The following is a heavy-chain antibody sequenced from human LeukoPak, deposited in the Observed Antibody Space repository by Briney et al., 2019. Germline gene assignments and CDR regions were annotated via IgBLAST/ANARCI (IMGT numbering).Heavy chain of an antibody. J-gene: IGHJ4*02. CDR1: GFTFSNYA. CDR2: ITADGGTT. V-gene: IGHV3-23*01. CDR3: ARAYGTNGYFQLPIDY. D-gene: IGHD2-8*01. Sequence: PGGSLRLSCVGYGFTFSNYAMSWVRQAPGKGLEWVSGITADGGTTHHVDSVKGRFTISRDNSKNTLFLQMNSLRVEDTALYYCARAYGTNGYFQLPIDYWGQGALVTVSS.